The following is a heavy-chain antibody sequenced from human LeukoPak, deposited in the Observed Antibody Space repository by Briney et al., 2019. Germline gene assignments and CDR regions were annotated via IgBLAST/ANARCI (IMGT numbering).Heavy chain of an antibody. CDR3: ARRPTKDDYGDYYFDY. CDR1: GGSISSYY. D-gene: IGHD4-17*01. CDR2: IYYSGST. Sequence: SETLSLTCTVSGGSISSYYWSWIRQPPGKGLEWIGYIYYSGSTNYNPSLKSRVTISVDTSKNQFSLKLSSVTAADTAVYYCARRPTKDDYGDYYFDYWGQGTLVTVSS. J-gene: IGHJ4*02. V-gene: IGHV4-59*08.